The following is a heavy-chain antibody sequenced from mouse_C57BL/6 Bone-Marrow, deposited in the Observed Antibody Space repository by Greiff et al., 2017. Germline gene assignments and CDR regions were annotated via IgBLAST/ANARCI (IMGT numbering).Heavy chain of an antibody. Sequence: QVQLQQSGAELARPGASVKLSCKASGYTFTSYGISWVKQRTGQGLEWIGEIYPRSGNTYYNEKFKGKATLTADKSSSTAYMELRSLTSEDSAVYFGARRLYRSYWYFDVWGTGTTVTVSS. J-gene: IGHJ1*03. CDR1: GYTFTSYG. V-gene: IGHV1-81*01. CDR2: IYPRSGNT. CDR3: ARRLYRSYWYFDV. D-gene: IGHD1-1*01.